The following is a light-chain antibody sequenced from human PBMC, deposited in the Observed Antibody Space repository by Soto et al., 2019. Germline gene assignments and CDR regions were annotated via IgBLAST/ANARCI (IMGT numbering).Light chain of an antibody. CDR3: QQYNDWPLT. Sequence: EIVMTQSPATLSVSPGERATLSCRASQSVSSNLVWYQQKPGQAPRLLIYGASTRATDIPARFSGSGSGTEFTLTISSLQSADFAVYYCQQYNDWPLTFGGGTKVDIK. CDR2: GAS. V-gene: IGKV3-15*01. CDR1: QSVSSN. J-gene: IGKJ4*01.